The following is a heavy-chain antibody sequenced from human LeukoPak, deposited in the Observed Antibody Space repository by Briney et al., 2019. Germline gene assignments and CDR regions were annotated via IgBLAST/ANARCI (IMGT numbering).Heavy chain of an antibody. V-gene: IGHV3-30*18. CDR3: AKRPSDYGDYVSYFDH. CDR2: MSDDGRSK. D-gene: IGHD4-17*01. Sequence: GGSLRLSCGASGFSFISYGMHWVRQAPGKGLEWVGVMSDDGRSKDYADSVKGRFTISRDNSKDTLYLQMNSLRAEDTAVYYCAKRPSDYGDYVSYFDHWGQGTLVTVSS. J-gene: IGHJ4*02. CDR1: GFSFISYG.